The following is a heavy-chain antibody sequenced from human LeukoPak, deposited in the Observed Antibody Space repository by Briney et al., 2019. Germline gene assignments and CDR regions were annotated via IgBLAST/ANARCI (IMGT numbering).Heavy chain of an antibody. CDR1: GFTFSSNT. J-gene: IGHJ4*02. CDR3: AKASGGNVVY. V-gene: IGHV3-23*01. CDR2: ISGSGGNT. Sequence: GGSLRLSCAASGFTFSSNTMSWVRQAPGKGLEWVSVISGSGGNTYYADSVKGRFTISRNNSKNTLYLQMNSLRPEDTAVYYCAKASGGNVVYWGQGTLVTVSS. D-gene: IGHD4-23*01.